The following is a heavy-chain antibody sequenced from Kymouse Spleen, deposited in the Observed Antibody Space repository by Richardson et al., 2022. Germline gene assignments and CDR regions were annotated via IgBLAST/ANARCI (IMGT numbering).Heavy chain of an antibody. CDR1: GFTFSSYG. CDR2: ISYDGSNK. J-gene: IGHJ6*02. V-gene: IGHV3-30*18. CDR3: AKDIPLLWNGMDV. Sequence: QVQLVESGGGVVQPGRSLRLSCAASGFTFSSYGMHWVRQAPGKGLEWVAVISYDGSNKYYADSVKGRFTISRDNSKNTLYLQMNSLRAEDTAVYYCAKDIPLLWNGMDVWGQGTTVTVSS. D-gene: IGHD3-10*01.